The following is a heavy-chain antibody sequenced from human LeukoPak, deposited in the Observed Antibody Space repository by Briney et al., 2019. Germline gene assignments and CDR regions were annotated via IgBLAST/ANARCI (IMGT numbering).Heavy chain of an antibody. D-gene: IGHD6-19*01. J-gene: IGHJ4*02. CDR2: ITSTGGLT. Sequence: GGSLRLSCAASGFTFSSYAMNWVRQAPGKGLQYVSGITSTGGLTYYADSVKGRFTISRDNSKNTLYLQLGSLRAEDMAVYYCARIFGSGWYDYWGQGTLVTVSS. CDR1: GFTFSSYA. V-gene: IGHV3-64*02. CDR3: ARIFGSGWYDY.